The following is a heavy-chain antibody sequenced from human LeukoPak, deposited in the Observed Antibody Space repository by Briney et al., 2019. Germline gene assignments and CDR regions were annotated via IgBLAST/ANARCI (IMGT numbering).Heavy chain of an antibody. J-gene: IGHJ4*02. D-gene: IGHD6-6*01. CDR1: GFTFSSYG. Sequence: PGGSLRLSCAASGFTFSSYGMHWVRQAPGKGLEWVAFIRYDGSNKYYADSVKGRFTISRDNSKNTLYLQVNSLRAEDTAVYYCAKGYSSSTNVDYWGQGTLVTVSS. CDR2: IRYDGSNK. V-gene: IGHV3-30*02. CDR3: AKGYSSSTNVDY.